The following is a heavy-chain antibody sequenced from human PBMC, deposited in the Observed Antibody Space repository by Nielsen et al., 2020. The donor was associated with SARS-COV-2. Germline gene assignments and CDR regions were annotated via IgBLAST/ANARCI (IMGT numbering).Heavy chain of an antibody. CDR1: GFTFSDYA. V-gene: IGHV3-23*01. CDR2: IRTSDDPT. CDR3: VKWVQLDLGYYYHGMDV. D-gene: IGHD6-6*01. Sequence: GGSLRLSCAASGFTFSDYAMAWVSQAPGKGLEWVSAIRTSDDPTYYADSVKGRCTISRDNSKNTLFLQMNSLRVEDTAVYYCVKWVQLDLGYYYHGMDVLGPWPAVPVSS. J-gene: IGHJ6*02.